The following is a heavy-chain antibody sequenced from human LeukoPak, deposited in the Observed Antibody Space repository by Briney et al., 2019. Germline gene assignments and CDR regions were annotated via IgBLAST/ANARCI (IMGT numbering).Heavy chain of an antibody. CDR2: INPSGGST. CDR1: GYTFTSYY. D-gene: IGHD6-13*01. J-gene: IGHJ4*02. Sequence: ASVTVSCKASGYTFTSYYMHWVRQAPGQGLEWMGIINPSGGSTSYAQKFQGRVTMTRDMSTSTVYMELSSLRSEDTAVYYCARDALPRVYSSSWYDYWGQGTLVTVSS. CDR3: ARDALPRVYSSSWYDY. V-gene: IGHV1-46*01.